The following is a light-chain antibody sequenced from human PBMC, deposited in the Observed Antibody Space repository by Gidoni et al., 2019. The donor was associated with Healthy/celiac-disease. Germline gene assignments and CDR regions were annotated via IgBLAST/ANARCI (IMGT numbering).Light chain of an antibody. J-gene: IGKJ2*01. CDR3: QQYYSTQMYT. Sequence: IVMTQSPDSLAVSRGERATINCKSSQSVLYSSNNKNYLAWYQQKPGQLPKLLIYWASTRESGVPDRFSGSGSGTDFNLTISRLQAEDVAVYYCQQYYSTQMYTFGQGTKLEIK. CDR1: QSVLYSSNNKNY. V-gene: IGKV4-1*01. CDR2: WAS.